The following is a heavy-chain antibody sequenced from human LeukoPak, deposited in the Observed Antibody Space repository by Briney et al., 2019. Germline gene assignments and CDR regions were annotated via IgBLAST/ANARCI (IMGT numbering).Heavy chain of an antibody. CDR2: ISWSSGST. J-gene: IGHJ4*02. V-gene: IGHV3-23*01. Sequence: GGSLRLSCAASGFTFDDYAMHWVRQAPGKGLEWVSGISWSSGSTYYADSVKGRFTISRDNSKNTLYLQMNSLRAEDTAVYYCARTLWFGTYYFDYWGQGTLVTVSS. CDR1: GFTFDDYA. CDR3: ARTLWFGTYYFDY. D-gene: IGHD3-10*01.